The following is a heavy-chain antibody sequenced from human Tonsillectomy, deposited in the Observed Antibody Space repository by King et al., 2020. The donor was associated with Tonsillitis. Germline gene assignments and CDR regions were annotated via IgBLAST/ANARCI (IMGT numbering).Heavy chain of an antibody. D-gene: IGHD2-15*01. J-gene: IGHJ4*02. CDR1: GFTFSSYA. CDR2: ISGSGSST. CDR3: AKSVLGCSGGSCYSAFDY. V-gene: IGHV3-23*04. Sequence: VQLVESGGGLVQPGGSLRLSCAASGFTFSSYAMSWVRQAPGEGLEWVSGISGSGSSTDYADSVEGRFTISRDNSNNTLYLQMNSLRVEDTAIYYCAKSVLGCSGGSCYSAFDYWGQGTLVTVSS.